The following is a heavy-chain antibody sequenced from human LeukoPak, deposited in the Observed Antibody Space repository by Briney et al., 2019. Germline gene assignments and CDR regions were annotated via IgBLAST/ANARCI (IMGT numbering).Heavy chain of an antibody. CDR2: IWYDGSNK. V-gene: IGHV3-33*01. D-gene: IGHD6-13*01. J-gene: IGHJ3*02. Sequence: PGGSLRLPCAASGFTFSGYGMHWVRQAPGKGLEWVAVIWYDGSNKYYADSVKGRFTISRDNSKNTLYLQMNSLRAEDTAVYHCARAQEQHLVNDAFDIWGQGTMVTVSS. CDR3: ARAQEQHLVNDAFDI. CDR1: GFTFSGYG.